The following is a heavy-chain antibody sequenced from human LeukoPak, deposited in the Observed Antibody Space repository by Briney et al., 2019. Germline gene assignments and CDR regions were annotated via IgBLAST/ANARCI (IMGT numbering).Heavy chain of an antibody. CDR3: AKGDSYGDYGFDP. V-gene: IGHV3-23*01. D-gene: IGHD4-17*01. CDR1: GLTFSRYA. Sequence: PGGSLRLSCAVSGLTFSRYAMSWVRQAPGKGLEWVSAISESGSGTYYADSVKGRFTISRDNSKDTLSLQMNSLRAEDTAVYYCAKGDSYGDYGFDPWGQGTLVTVSS. J-gene: IGHJ5*02. CDR2: ISESGSGT.